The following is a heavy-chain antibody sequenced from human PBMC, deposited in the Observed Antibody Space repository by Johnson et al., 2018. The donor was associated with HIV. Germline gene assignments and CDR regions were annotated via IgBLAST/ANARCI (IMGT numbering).Heavy chain of an antibody. Sequence: VQLVESGGGLVQPGGSLRLSCTASGFTVNSNYMSWVRQAPGKGLEWVSIIYSGGSTYYAESVKGRFTISRDNSKNTLYLQMNSLRAEDTAVYYCARDREIHSSGWYKGSAFDIWGQGTMVTVSS. J-gene: IGHJ3*02. D-gene: IGHD6-19*01. CDR1: GFTVNSNY. V-gene: IGHV3-66*01. CDR3: ARDREIHSSGWYKGSAFDI. CDR2: IYSGGST.